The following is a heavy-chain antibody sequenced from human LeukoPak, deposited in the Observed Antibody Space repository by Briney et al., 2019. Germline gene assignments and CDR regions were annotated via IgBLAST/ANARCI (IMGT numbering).Heavy chain of an antibody. CDR1: GFTFSSYW. D-gene: IGHD1-7*01. J-gene: IGHJ6*03. CDR2: INSDGSST. Sequence: GGSLRLSCAASGFTFSSYWMHWVRQAPGKGLVWVSRINSDGSSTSYADSVKGRFTISRDNSKNTLFLQMNSLRAEDTAVYYCAKRRGLELLYYYYMDVWGKGTTVTVSS. CDR3: AKRRGLELLYYYYMDV. V-gene: IGHV3-74*01.